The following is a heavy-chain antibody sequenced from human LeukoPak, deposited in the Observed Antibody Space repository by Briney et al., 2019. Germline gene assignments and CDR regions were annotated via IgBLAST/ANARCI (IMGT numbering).Heavy chain of an antibody. J-gene: IGHJ4*02. Sequence: ASVKVSCKVSGYTLTELSMHWVRQAPGKGLEWMGGFDSEDGETIYAQKFQGRVTMTEDTSTDTAYMELSSLRSEDTAVYYCATQRGVYYDSSGYYYWGQGTLVTVSS. V-gene: IGHV1-24*01. D-gene: IGHD3-22*01. CDR2: FDSEDGET. CDR3: ATQRGVYYDSSGYYY. CDR1: GYTLTELS.